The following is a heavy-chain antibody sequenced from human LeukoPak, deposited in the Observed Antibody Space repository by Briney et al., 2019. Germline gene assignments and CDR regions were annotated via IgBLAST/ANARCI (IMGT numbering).Heavy chain of an antibody. D-gene: IGHD3-22*01. CDR1: GGTFSIYA. Sequence: SVKVSCKASGGTFSIYAISWVRQAPGQGLEWMGGIIPIFGTANYAQKFQGRVTITTDESTTTDYMELRILRSEDKAESLFARDIAGSRGVITPHYYDYYIDDRGKGTTVTVSS. CDR2: IIPIFGTA. CDR3: ARDIAGSRGVITPHYYDYYIDD. J-gene: IGHJ6*03. V-gene: IGHV1-69*05.